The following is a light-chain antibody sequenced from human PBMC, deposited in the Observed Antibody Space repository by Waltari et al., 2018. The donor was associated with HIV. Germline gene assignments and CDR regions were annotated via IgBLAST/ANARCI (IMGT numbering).Light chain of an antibody. CDR1: RSDVGRYNL. J-gene: IGLJ2*01. CDR2: EVS. CDR3: CSYARSGIP. V-gene: IGLV2-23*02. Sequence: QSALTQPASVSGSFGQSIPISCTGPRSDVGRYNLVSWYQYPPGKAPKLIIYEVSHRPSGVSNLFSGSKSGNTASLTVSGLQAEDEAHYYCCSYARSGIPFGGGTKLTVL.